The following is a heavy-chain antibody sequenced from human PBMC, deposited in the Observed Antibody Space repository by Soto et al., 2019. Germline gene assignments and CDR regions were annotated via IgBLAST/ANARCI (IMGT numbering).Heavy chain of an antibody. V-gene: IGHV3-23*01. J-gene: IGHJ6*02. CDR1: GFTFSSYA. CDR3: ASHLGGYSGYDYYYYYGMDV. D-gene: IGHD5-12*01. CDR2: ISGSGGST. Sequence: GGSLRLSCAASGFTFSSYAMSWVRQAPGKGLEWVSAISGSGGSTYYADSVKGRFTISRDNSKNTLYLQMNSLRAEDTAVYYCASHLGGYSGYDYYYYYGMDVWGQGTTVTVSS.